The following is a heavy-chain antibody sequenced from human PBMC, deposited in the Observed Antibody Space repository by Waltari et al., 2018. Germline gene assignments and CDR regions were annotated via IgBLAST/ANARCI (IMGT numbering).Heavy chain of an antibody. CDR1: GFTFDDYA. CDR2: ISWNSGSI. Sequence: EVQLVESGGGLVQPGRSLRLSCAASGFTFDDYAMHWVRQAPGKGLEWVSGISWNSGSIGYADSVKGRFTISRDNAKNSLYLQMNSLRAEDMALYYCARTSDFDYWGQGTLVTVSS. CDR3: ARTSDFDY. V-gene: IGHV3-9*03. J-gene: IGHJ4*02.